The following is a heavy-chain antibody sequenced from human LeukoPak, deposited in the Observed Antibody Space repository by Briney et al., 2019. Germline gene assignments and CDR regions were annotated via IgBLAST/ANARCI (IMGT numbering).Heavy chain of an antibody. D-gene: IGHD2-15*01. J-gene: IGHJ3*02. Sequence: GSLRLSCAASGFTVSSNYMSWVRQAPGKGLEWVSVIYSGGSTYYADSVKGRFTISRDNSKNTLYLQMNSLRAEDTAVYYCARDPVYCSGGSCYPDAFDIWGQGTMVTVSS. CDR1: GFTVSSNY. CDR2: IYSGGST. CDR3: ARDPVYCSGGSCYPDAFDI. V-gene: IGHV3-53*01.